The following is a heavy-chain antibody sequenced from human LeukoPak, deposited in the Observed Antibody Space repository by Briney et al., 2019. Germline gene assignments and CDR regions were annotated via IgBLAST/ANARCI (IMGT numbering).Heavy chain of an antibody. CDR2: MNSNSGNT. D-gene: IGHD3-22*01. Sequence: ASVKVSCKASGYTFTSYDINWVRQAPGQGLEWMGWMNSNSGNTGYAQKFQGRLTITRITSISTAYMELSSLRSEDTAVYYCARGPSHYYDSSGYYARGLTLDYWGQGTLVTVSS. CDR3: ARGPSHYYDSSGYYARGLTLDY. J-gene: IGHJ4*02. V-gene: IGHV1-8*03. CDR1: GYTFTSYD.